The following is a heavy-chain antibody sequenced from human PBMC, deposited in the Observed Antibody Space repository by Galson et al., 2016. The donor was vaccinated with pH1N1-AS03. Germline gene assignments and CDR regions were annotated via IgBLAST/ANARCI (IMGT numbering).Heavy chain of an antibody. CDR1: GGSISSYY. D-gene: IGHD6-13*01. V-gene: IGHV4-59*01. J-gene: IGHJ6*02. CDR3: ARFRSSWTFYYGLDV. Sequence: SETLSLTCTVSGGSISSYYWTWIRQPPGKGLEWIGHIYYSGGTNYNPSLKSRVTISVDTSKNQFSLKLSSVTAADTAGYYCARFRSSWTFYYGLDVWGQGTTVTVSS. CDR2: IYYSGGT.